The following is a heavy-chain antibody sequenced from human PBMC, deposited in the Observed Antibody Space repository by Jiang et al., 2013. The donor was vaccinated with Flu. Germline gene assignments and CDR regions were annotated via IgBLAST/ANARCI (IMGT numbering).Heavy chain of an antibody. CDR2: VSHGGST. V-gene: IGHV4-4*02. Sequence: SLTCAVSGVSMNNNNWWELGPAQPPREGAWSGLGKVSHGGSTNYNPSLQSRLSVSVDKSKNQFSLDLRSVTAADTAFYYCTRGTEYYEDSSGSTRHFDSWGQGTLVTVSS. CDR1: GVSMNNNNW. D-gene: IGHD3-22*01. CDR3: TRGTEYYEDSSGSTRHFDS. J-gene: IGHJ4*02.